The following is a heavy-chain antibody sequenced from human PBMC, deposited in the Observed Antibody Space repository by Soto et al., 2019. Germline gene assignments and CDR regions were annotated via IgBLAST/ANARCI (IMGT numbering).Heavy chain of an antibody. Sequence: GGSLRLSCAASGFTFRSFAMSWVRQAPGEGLEWVSGISGSGGTTYYADSAKGRFTISRDIPKKTLYLQMNSLRAEDTAVYYCAKYPEYSVYDASYFENWGQGARVTVSS. CDR2: ISGSGGTT. J-gene: IGHJ4*02. CDR1: GFTFRSFA. V-gene: IGHV3-23*01. CDR3: AKYPEYSVYDASYFEN. D-gene: IGHD5-12*01.